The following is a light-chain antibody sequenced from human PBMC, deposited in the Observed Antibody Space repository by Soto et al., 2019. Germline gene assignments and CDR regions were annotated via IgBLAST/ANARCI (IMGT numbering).Light chain of an antibody. CDR3: QSYDSTLSARYV. J-gene: IGLJ1*01. V-gene: IGLV1-40*01. Sequence: QSVLTLPPSVSGAPGQRVTSSCTGSSSNIGAGYDVHWYQQRPGTAPKLLIFGNINRPSGVPDRFSGSKSGTSASLAITGLQAEDEGDYYCQSYDSTLSARYVFGTGTKVTVL. CDR1: SSNIGAGYD. CDR2: GNI.